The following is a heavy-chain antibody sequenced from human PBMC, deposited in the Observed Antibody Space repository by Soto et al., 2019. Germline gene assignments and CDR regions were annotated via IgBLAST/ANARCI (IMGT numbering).Heavy chain of an antibody. CDR2: IYYSGST. Sequence: SETLSLTCTVSGGSISSSSYYWGWIRQPPGKGLEWIGSIYYSGSTYYNPSLKSRVTISVDTSKNQFSLKLSSVTAADTAVYYCARGYCSSTSGYSPPPSVIGGQGTMVTVSS. CDR3: ARGYCSSTSGYSPPPSVI. V-gene: IGHV4-39*01. CDR1: GGSISSSSYY. D-gene: IGHD2-2*01. J-gene: IGHJ3*01.